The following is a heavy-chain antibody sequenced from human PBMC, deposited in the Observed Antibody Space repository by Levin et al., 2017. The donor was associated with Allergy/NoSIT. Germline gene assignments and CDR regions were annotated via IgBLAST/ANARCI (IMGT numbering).Heavy chain of an antibody. Sequence: GGSLRLSCAPSGFIVSSDYMSWVRQAPGKGLEWVSAINNIGSTYYADSVKGRFTISRVNSKNTLYLQMTNLRAEDTAVYYCTRKGVSSGWFLEYWGQGTSVTVSS. D-gene: IGHD6-19*01. CDR3: TRKGVSSGWFLEY. CDR1: GFIVSSDY. V-gene: IGHV3-53*01. CDR2: INNIGST. J-gene: IGHJ4*02.